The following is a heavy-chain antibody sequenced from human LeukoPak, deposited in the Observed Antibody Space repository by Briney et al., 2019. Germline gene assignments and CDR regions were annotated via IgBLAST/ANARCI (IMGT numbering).Heavy chain of an antibody. Sequence: SETLSLTCAVYGGSFSGYYWSWIRQPPGKGLEWIGEINHSGSTNYNPSLKSRVTISVDTSKNQFFPKRSSVTAADTAVYYCARTTMAYYYYYMDVWGKGTTVTVSS. CDR3: ARTTMAYYYYYMDV. CDR2: INHSGST. D-gene: IGHD5-18*01. V-gene: IGHV4-34*01. J-gene: IGHJ6*03. CDR1: GGSFSGYY.